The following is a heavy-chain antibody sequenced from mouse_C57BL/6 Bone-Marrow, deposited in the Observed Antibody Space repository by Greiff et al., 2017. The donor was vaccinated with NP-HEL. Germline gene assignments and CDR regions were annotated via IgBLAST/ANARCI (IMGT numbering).Heavy chain of an antibody. CDR2: IDPNSGGT. Sequence: QVQLKQPGAELVKPGASVKLSCKASGYTFTSYWMHWVKQRPGRGLEWIGRIDPNSGGTKYNEKFKSKATLTVDKPSSTAYMQLSSLTSEDSAVYFCADYYYGSPYYFDYWGQGTTLTVSS. CDR3: ADYYYGSPYYFDY. V-gene: IGHV1-62-3*01. D-gene: IGHD1-1*01. J-gene: IGHJ2*01. CDR1: GYTFTSYW.